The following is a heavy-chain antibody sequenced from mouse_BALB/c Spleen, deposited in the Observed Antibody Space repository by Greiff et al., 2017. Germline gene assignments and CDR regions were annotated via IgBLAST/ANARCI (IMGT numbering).Heavy chain of an antibody. V-gene: IGHV14-3*02. J-gene: IGHJ1*01. CDR2: IDPANGNT. CDR3: ARSDDGYYGYFDV. Sequence: EVQLQESGAELVKPGASVKLSCTASGFNIKDTYMHWVKQRPEQGLEWIGRIDPANGNTKYDPKFQGKATITADTSSNTAYLPLSSLTSEDTAVYYCARSDDGYYGYFDVWGAGTTVTVSS. D-gene: IGHD2-3*01. CDR1: GFNIKDTY.